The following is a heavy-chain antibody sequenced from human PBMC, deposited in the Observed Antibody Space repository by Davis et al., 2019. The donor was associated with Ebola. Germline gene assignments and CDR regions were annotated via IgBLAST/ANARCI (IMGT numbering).Heavy chain of an antibody. D-gene: IGHD3-22*01. CDR1: GFTFSSYG. V-gene: IGHV3-33*01. Sequence: GESLKISCAASGFTFSSYGMHWVRQAPGKGLEWVALIWYDGSNENYADSVKGRFTISRDNSKNTLYLQMNSLRAEDTAVYYCARDHYDSSAHNWFDPWGQGTLVTDSS. CDR2: IWYDGSNE. J-gene: IGHJ5*02. CDR3: ARDHYDSSAHNWFDP.